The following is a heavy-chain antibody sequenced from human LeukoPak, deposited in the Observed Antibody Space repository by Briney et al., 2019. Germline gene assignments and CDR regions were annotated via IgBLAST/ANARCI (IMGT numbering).Heavy chain of an antibody. CDR1: GFSFSSSG. CDR2: IGSTGTDR. Sequence: GGSLRLSCAASGFSFSSSGINWVRQAPGKGLEWVSSIGSTGTDRYYADSVKGRFTISRDNAKNSLYLQMNSLRAEDTAVYYCATEPIRRHYDYWGQGTLLTVSS. J-gene: IGHJ4*02. V-gene: IGHV3-21*01. CDR3: ATEPIRRHYDY.